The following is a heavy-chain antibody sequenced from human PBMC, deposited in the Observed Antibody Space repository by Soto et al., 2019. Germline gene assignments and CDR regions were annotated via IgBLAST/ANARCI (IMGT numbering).Heavy chain of an antibody. Sequence: SETLSLTCTVSGGPISTYYWSWIRQPPGKGLEWIGYINYSGRTNYNPSLKSRVTMSLDTSKNQFSLKLRSVTAADTAVFYCARYAGSSWFDYWGQGTLVTVSS. J-gene: IGHJ4*02. CDR3: ARYAGSSWFDY. CDR1: GGPISTYY. D-gene: IGHD6-13*01. V-gene: IGHV4-59*01. CDR2: INYSGRT.